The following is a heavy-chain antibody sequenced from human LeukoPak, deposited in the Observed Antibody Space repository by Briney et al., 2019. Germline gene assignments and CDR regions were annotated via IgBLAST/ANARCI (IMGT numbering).Heavy chain of an antibody. J-gene: IGHJ4*02. Sequence: SETLSLTCTVSGGSISSSSYYWGWIRQPPGKGLEWIGSIYYSGSTYYNPSLKSRVTISVDTSKNQFSLKLSSVTAADTAVYYCARHHDSSGYHYYGGFDYWGQGTLVTVSS. CDR1: GGSISSSSYY. CDR2: IYYSGST. CDR3: ARHHDSSGYHYYGGFDY. D-gene: IGHD3-22*01. V-gene: IGHV4-39*01.